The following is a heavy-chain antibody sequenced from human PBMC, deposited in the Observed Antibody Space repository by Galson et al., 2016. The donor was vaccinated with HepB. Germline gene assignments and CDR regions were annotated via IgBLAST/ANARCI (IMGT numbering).Heavy chain of an antibody. Sequence: PALVKPTQTLTLTCTFSGFSLSTSGVGVGWIRQPPGKALEWPGIIYWDDDKRYSPSLKSRLTITKDTSKNQLVLTMTNMDPVDTATYYCAHKGTYGGSIDFDYWGQGTLVTVSA. CDR3: AHKGTYGGSIDFDY. J-gene: IGHJ4*02. CDR1: GFSLSTSGVG. D-gene: IGHD4-23*01. CDR2: IYWDDDK. V-gene: IGHV2-5*02.